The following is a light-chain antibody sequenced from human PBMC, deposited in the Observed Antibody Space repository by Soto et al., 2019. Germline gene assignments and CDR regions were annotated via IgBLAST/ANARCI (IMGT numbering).Light chain of an antibody. CDR3: CADAGRSTYV. Sequence: QSVLTQPASVSGSPGQSITISCTRTSRDVGSYNFVSWYQQHPGEVPKVMIYEVSKRPSGVSDRFSGSKSGNTASLTISGLQAEDEADYYCCADAGRSTYVFGTGTQLTVL. V-gene: IGLV2-23*02. J-gene: IGLJ1*01. CDR2: EVS. CDR1: SRDVGSYNF.